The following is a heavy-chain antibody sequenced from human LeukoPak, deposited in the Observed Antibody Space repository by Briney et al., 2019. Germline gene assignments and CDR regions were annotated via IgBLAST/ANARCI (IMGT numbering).Heavy chain of an antibody. V-gene: IGHV5-51*01. CDR2: IYPGDSDT. CDR1: GYSFTSYW. Sequence: GESLKISCKGSGYSFTSYWIGWVRQMPGNGLEWMGIIYPGDSDTRYSPSFQGQVTISADKSISTAYLQWSSLKASDTAMYYCARHTTPKSYYYDSSGYTDYWGQGTLVTVSS. CDR3: ARHTTPKSYYYDSSGYTDY. J-gene: IGHJ4*02. D-gene: IGHD3-22*01.